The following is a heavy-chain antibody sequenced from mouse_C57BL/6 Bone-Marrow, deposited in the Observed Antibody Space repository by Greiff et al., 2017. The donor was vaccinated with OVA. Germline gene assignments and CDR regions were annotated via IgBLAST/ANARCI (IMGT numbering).Heavy chain of an antibody. CDR2: INPNYGTT. V-gene: IGHV1-39*01. D-gene: IGHD1-1*01. J-gene: IGHJ1*03. CDR3: AFYYGSSYRYFDV. CDR1: GYSFTDYN. Sequence: VQLQQSGPELVKSGASVKISCKASGYSFTDYNMNLVKQSNGKSLEWIGVINPNYGTTSYNQKFKGKATLTVDQSSSTAYMQLNSLTSEDSAVYYCAFYYGSSYRYFDVWGTGTTVTVST.